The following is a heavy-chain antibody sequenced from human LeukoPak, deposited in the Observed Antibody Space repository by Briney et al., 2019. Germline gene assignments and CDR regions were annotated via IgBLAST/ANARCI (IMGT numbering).Heavy chain of an antibody. CDR2: FDPEDGET. Sequence: ASVKVSCKVSGYTLTELSMHWVRQTPGKGLEGMGGFDPEDGETIYAQKFQGRVTMTEDTSTDTAYMELSSLRSEDTAVYYCASSQRPILLTRGSYYYMDVWGKGTTVTVSS. D-gene: IGHD3-10*01. J-gene: IGHJ6*03. V-gene: IGHV1-24*01. CDR3: ASSQRPILLTRGSYYYMDV. CDR1: GYTLTELS.